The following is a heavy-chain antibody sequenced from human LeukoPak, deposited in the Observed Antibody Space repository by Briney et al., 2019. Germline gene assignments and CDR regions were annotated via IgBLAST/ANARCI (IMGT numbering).Heavy chain of an antibody. CDR2: IKQDGSEK. CDR1: GFTFSSYW. V-gene: IGHV3-7*01. D-gene: IGHD6-13*01. Sequence: GGSLRLSCAASGFTFSSYWMSWVRQAPGKGLEWVANIKQDGSEKYYVDSVKGRFTISRDNAKNSLYLQMNSLRAEDTAVYYCARPPGYSSSWYGLWDYWGQGTLVTVSS. CDR3: ARPPGYSSSWYGLWDY. J-gene: IGHJ4*02.